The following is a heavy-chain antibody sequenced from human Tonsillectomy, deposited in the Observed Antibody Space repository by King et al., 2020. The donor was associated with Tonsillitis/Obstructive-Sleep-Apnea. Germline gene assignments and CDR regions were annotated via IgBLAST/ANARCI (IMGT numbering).Heavy chain of an antibody. D-gene: IGHD1-1*01. CDR3: ARHLETGTGIVDAFDI. CDR1: GYSFTNYW. V-gene: IGHV5-51*01. Sequence: QLVQSGAEVKKPGESLKISCKGSGYSFTNYWIGWVRQMPGKGLEWMGVIYPGDSDTRYSPSFPGQVTISADKSIRTAYLQWSSLKASDTAMYYCARHLETGTGIVDAFDIWGQGTMVTVSS. CDR2: IYPGDSDT. J-gene: IGHJ3*02.